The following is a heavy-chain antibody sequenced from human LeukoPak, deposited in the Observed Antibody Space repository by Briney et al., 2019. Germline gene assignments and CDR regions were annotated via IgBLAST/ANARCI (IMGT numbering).Heavy chain of an antibody. Sequence: SVKVSCKASGGTFSSYAISWVRQAPGQGLEWMGGIIPIFGTANYAQKFQGRVTITADESTSTAYMELSSLRSEDTAVYYCARGLQIAARRSGAFDIWGQGTMVTVSS. CDR3: ARGLQIAARRSGAFDI. D-gene: IGHD6-13*01. CDR1: GGTFSSYA. V-gene: IGHV1-69*13. CDR2: IIPIFGTA. J-gene: IGHJ3*02.